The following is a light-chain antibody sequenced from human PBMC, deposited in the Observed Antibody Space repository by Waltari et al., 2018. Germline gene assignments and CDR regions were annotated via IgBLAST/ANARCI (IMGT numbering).Light chain of an antibody. J-gene: IGLJ2*01. V-gene: IGLV3-25*03. CDR1: ALPRQF. CDR3: QSADASGTYKL. CDR2: KDT. Sequence: SSELTQPPPVSVSPGQTARITCSGDALPRQFASWYQQKPGQAPVIVIYKDTGRPSEIPERFSGSSSGTTVTLTISGVQAEDEADYYCQSADASGTYKLFGGGTKLTVL.